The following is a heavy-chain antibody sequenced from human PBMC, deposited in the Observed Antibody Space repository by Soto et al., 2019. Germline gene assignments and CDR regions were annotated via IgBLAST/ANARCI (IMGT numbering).Heavy chain of an antibody. D-gene: IGHD6-13*01. V-gene: IGHV4-34*01. CDR3: ARAYSRRPGARDFDY. J-gene: IGHJ4*02. CDR1: GGSFSGYY. CDR2: INHSGST. Sequence: PSETLSLTCAVYGGSFSGYYWSWIRQPPGKGLEWIGEINHSGSTNYNPSLKSRVTISVDTSKNQFSLKLSSVTAADTAVYYCARAYSRRPGARDFDYWGQGTLVTVSS.